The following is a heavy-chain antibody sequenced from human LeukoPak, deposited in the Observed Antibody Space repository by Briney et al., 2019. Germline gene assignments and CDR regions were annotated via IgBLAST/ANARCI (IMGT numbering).Heavy chain of an antibody. CDR1: GFTFSSYA. CDR2: ISGSGGST. J-gene: IGHJ4*02. CDR3: AKDSRDMFRAGSGTSFLDY. Sequence: GGSLRLSCAASGFTFSSYAMSWVRQAPGKGLEWVSAISGSGGSTYYADSVKGRFTISRDNSKNTLYLQMNSLRAEDTAVYYCAKDSRDMFRAGSGTSFLDYWGQGTRVTVSS. D-gene: IGHD3-10*01. V-gene: IGHV3-23*01.